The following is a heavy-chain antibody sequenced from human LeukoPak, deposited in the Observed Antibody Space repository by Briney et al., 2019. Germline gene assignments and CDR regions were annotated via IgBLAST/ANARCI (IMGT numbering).Heavy chain of an antibody. J-gene: IGHJ1*01. CDR1: GGTFSSYA. Sequence: ASVKVSCKASGGTFSSYAINWVRQAPGQGLEWMGRIIPIFGTANYAQKFQGRVTITTDESTSTAYMELSSLRSEDTAVYYCARHPVGSGYYYSPFQHWGQGTLVTVSS. CDR3: ARHPVGSGYYYSPFQH. D-gene: IGHD3-22*01. V-gene: IGHV1-69*05. CDR2: IIPIFGTA.